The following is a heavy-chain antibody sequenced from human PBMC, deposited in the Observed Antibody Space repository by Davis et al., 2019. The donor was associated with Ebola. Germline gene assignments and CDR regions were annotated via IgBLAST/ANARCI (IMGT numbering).Heavy chain of an antibody. D-gene: IGHD1-26*01. Sequence: PGGSLRLSCAASEFTFSNYDMSWVRQAPGKGLDWVSRISSNGATTHYADSVRGRFIISRDNSRNTLYLQMNSLRAEDTAVYYCGGAWDWGQGTLVTVSS. J-gene: IGHJ4*02. CDR2: ISSNGATT. CDR3: GGAWD. V-gene: IGHV3-23*01. CDR1: EFTFSNYD.